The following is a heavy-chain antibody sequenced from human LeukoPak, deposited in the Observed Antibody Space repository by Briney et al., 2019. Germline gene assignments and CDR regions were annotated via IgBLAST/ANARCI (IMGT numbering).Heavy chain of an antibody. CDR3: ASSPRSSSWMYYYYYGMDV. Sequence: ASVKVSCKASGYTFTSYDINWVRQATGQGLEWMGWMNPNSGNTGYAQKFQGRVTMTMNTSISTAYMELSSLRSEDTAVYYCASSPRSSSWMYYYYYGMDVWGQGTTVTVSS. CDR2: MNPNSGNT. D-gene: IGHD6-13*01. CDR1: GYTFTSYD. V-gene: IGHV1-8*01. J-gene: IGHJ6*02.